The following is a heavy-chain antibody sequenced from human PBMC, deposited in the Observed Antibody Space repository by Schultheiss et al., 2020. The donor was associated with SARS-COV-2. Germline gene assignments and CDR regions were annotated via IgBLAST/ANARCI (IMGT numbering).Heavy chain of an antibody. V-gene: IGHV4-39*01. Sequence: SETLSLTCTVSGASISSSSYYWDWIRQPPGKGLEWIGSIYYSGSTYYNPSLKSRVTISVDTSKNQFSLKLSSVTAADTAVYYCARQITIILHYYDSSGYYHYFDYWGQGTLVTVSS. D-gene: IGHD3-22*01. CDR3: ARQITIILHYYDSSGYYHYFDY. CDR1: GASISSSSYY. CDR2: IYYSGST. J-gene: IGHJ4*02.